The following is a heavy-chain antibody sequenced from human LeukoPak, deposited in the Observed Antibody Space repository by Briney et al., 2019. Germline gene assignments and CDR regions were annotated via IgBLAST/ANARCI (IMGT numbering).Heavy chain of an antibody. Sequence: SETLSLTCTVSGGSISSGGYYWSWIRQHPGKGLEWIGYIYYSGSTYYNPSLKSRVTISVDTSKNQFSLKLSSVTAADTAVYYCARVFGITGTTIPCYYYMDVWGQGTTVTVSS. D-gene: IGHD1-7*01. V-gene: IGHV4-31*03. CDR3: ARVFGITGTTIPCYYYMDV. J-gene: IGHJ6*03. CDR2: IYYSGST. CDR1: GGSISSGGYY.